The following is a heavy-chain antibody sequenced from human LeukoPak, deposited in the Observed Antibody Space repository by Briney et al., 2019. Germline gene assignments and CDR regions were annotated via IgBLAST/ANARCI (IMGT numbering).Heavy chain of an antibody. CDR3: ARARLSTSYYYDSSGYYKGTFDY. D-gene: IGHD3-22*01. Sequence: GASVKVSCKASGYTFTIYGISWVRQAPGQGLEWMGWISAYNGNTNYAQKLQGRVTMTTDTSTSTAYMELRSLRSDDTAVYYCARARLSTSYYYDSSGYYKGTFDYWGQGTLVTVSS. CDR1: GYTFTIYG. V-gene: IGHV1-18*01. CDR2: ISAYNGNT. J-gene: IGHJ4*02.